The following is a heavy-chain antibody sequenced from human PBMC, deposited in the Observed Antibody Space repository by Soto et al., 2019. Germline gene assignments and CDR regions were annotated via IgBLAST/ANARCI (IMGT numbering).Heavy chain of an antibody. CDR3: ARFSDNRGVGY. D-gene: IGHD1-20*01. J-gene: IGHJ4*02. CDR2: IYPNTGGT. Sequence: GASVKVSCKASGYTFTDYSMHWVRQAPGQGLEWMGWIYPNTGGTNYAQKFQGRVTMTRDTSISTVYMELSRLRSDDTAVYYCARFSDNRGVGYWGQGTLVTVSS. V-gene: IGHV1-2*02. CDR1: GYTFTDYS.